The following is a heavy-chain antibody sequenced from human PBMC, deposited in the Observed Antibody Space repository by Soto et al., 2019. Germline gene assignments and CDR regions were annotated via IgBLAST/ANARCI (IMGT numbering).Heavy chain of an antibody. V-gene: IGHV1-69*13. CDR2: IIPIFGTA. Sequence: SVKVSCKVSGGTFSSYAISWVRQAPGQGLEWMRGIIPIFGTANYAQKFQGRVTITADESTSTAYMELSSLRSEDTAVYYCAREIFSYCTNGVCPWGYGMEVSGQGPTVTVS. CDR3: AREIFSYCTNGVCPWGYGMEV. CDR1: GGTFSSYA. J-gene: IGHJ6*02. D-gene: IGHD2-8*01.